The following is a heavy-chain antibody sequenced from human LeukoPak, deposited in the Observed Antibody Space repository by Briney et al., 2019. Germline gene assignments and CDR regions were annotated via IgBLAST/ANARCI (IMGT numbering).Heavy chain of an antibody. J-gene: IGHJ3*02. CDR3: ARRYNWNTHAFDI. CDR1: GFTFSSYW. V-gene: IGHV3-7*03. D-gene: IGHD1-1*01. CDR2: IKQDGSEK. Sequence: PGWSLRLSCAASGFTFSSYWMSWVRQAPGKGLEWVANIKQDGSEKYYVDSVKGRFTISRDNAKKSLYLRMNSLRAEDTAFYYCARRYNWNTHAFDIWGQGTMVTVSS.